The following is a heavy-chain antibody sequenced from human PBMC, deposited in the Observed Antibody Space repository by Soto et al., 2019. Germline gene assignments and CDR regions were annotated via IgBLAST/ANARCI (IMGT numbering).Heavy chain of an antibody. CDR3: VRNGGHSDFDS. D-gene: IGHD2-21*02. V-gene: IGHV4-4*02. Sequence: PSETLSLTCAVSAGSISSGTWWTWVRQPPGKGLEWIGEIYHSGSTNYNPSLKRRVTISVDKSKNQFSLALTSVTAAATAVYYCVRNGGHSDFDSWGRGTLVNVSS. J-gene: IGHJ4*02. CDR1: AGSISSGTW. CDR2: IYHSGST.